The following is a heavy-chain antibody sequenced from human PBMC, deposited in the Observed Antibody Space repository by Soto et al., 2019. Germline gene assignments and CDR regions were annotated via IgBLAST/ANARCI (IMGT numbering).Heavy chain of an antibody. V-gene: IGHV3-23*01. CDR2: ISGSGGST. J-gene: IGHJ4*02. CDR3: AKDLEAAMVPTFFDY. CDR1: GFTFSSYA. Sequence: GGSLRLSCAASGFTFSSYAMSWVRQAPGKGLEWVSAISGSGGSTCYADSVKGRFTISRDNSKNTLYLQMNSLRAEDTAVYYCAKDLEAAMVPTFFDYWGQGTLVTVSS. D-gene: IGHD5-18*01.